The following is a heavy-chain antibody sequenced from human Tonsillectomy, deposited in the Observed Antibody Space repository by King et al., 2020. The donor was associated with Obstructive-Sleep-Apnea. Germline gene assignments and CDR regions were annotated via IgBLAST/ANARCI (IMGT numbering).Heavy chain of an antibody. CDR1: GGSVSSGGYY. V-gene: IGHV4-61*08. CDR2: IYYSGST. Sequence: MQLQESGPGLVKPSETLSLTCTGSGGSVSSGGYYWTWIRQPPGKGLEWIGHIYYSGSTNYNPSLKSRVTISADTSNNQFSLKLSSVTAADTAVYYCARGYSGSFGPYFDYWGQGTLVTVSS. D-gene: IGHD1-26*01. J-gene: IGHJ4*02. CDR3: ARGYSGSFGPYFDY.